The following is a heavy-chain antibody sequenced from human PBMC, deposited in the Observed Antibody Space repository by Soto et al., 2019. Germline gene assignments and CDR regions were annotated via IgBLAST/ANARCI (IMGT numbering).Heavy chain of an antibody. V-gene: IGHV4-61*01. CDR1: GGSISSSSYY. CDR3: AREREASIAQRRVNRFDP. Sequence: PSETLSLTCTVSGGSISSSSYYWGWIRQPPGKGLEWIGYIYYSGSTNYNPSLKSRVTISVDTSKNQFSLKLSSVTAADTAVYYCAREREASIAQRRVNRFDPWGQGTLVTVSS. J-gene: IGHJ5*02. D-gene: IGHD6-6*01. CDR2: IYYSGST.